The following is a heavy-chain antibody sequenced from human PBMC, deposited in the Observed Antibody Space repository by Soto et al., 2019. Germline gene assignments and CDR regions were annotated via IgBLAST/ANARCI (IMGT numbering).Heavy chain of an antibody. CDR2: IVASGGIT. D-gene: IGHD5-12*01. Sequence: EVQLLESGGGLAQPGGSLRLSCAASGFTFSSYPRSWVRQAPGQGLGWVSGIVASGGITYYADSVKGRFTISRDNSKNTLYLQMNSLRAEDTAVYYCAKNSAATIRVGYDYWGQGTLVTVSS. CDR3: AKNSAATIRVGYDY. J-gene: IGHJ4*02. CDR1: GFTFSSYP. V-gene: IGHV3-23*01.